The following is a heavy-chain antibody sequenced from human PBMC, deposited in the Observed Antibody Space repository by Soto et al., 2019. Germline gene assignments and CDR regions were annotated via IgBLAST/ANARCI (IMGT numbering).Heavy chain of an antibody. CDR3: AKNMEDGGWYSDYYGMEV. Sequence: PGGSLRLSCAASGFTFSSYGMHWVRQAPGKGLEWVAVISYDGSNKYYADSVKGRFTISRDNSKNTLYLQMNSLRAEDTAVYYCAKNMEDGGWYSDYYGMEVWGQGTTVTVSS. J-gene: IGHJ6*01. D-gene: IGHD6-19*01. CDR2: ISYDGSNK. CDR1: GFTFSSYG. V-gene: IGHV3-30*18.